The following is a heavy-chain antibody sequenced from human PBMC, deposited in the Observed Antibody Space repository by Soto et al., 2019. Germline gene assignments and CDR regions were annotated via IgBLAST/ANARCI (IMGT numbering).Heavy chain of an antibody. CDR2: IYYSGST. Sequence: SETLSLTCSFSGDSVTSHYLTWIRQSPEKGLEWIGYIYYSGSTNYNPSLRSRLTISVDTSKNEFSLQLSSVTLADTAVYYCAREGSAYKNWFDHWGQGTLVTVS. CDR3: AREGSAYKNWFDH. D-gene: IGHD1-20*01. CDR1: GDSVTSHY. V-gene: IGHV4-59*02. J-gene: IGHJ5*02.